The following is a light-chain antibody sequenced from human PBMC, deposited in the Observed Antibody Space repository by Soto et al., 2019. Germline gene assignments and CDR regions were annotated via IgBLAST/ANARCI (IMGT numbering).Light chain of an antibody. CDR2: GAS. CDR1: QSVSSN. V-gene: IGKV3-15*01. Sequence: EIVMTQSPATLSVSPGERATLSCRASQSVSSNLAWYQQKPGQAPRLLIYGASTSATGIPARFSGSGSGTEFTLTLSSLQSEDFAVYYCQQYNNWPPAITFGQGTRLEIK. CDR3: QQYNNWPPAIT. J-gene: IGKJ5*01.